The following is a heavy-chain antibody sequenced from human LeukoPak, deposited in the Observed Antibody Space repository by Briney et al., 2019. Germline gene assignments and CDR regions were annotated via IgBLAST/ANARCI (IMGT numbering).Heavy chain of an antibody. J-gene: IGHJ4*02. CDR3: ARDPLYCSGGSCYSFFDY. D-gene: IGHD2-15*01. CDR2: ISAYNGNT. V-gene: IGHV1-18*04. CDR1: GYTFTSYG. Sequence: ASVKVSCKASGYTFTSYGISWVRQAPGQGLEWMGWISAYNGNTNYAQKLQVRVTMTTDTSTSTAYMELRSLRSDDTAVYYCARDPLYCSGGSCYSFFDYWGQGTLVTVSS.